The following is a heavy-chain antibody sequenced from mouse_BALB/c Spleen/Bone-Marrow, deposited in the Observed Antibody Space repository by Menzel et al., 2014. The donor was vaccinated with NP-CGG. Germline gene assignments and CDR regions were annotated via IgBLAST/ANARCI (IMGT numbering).Heavy chain of an antibody. D-gene: IGHD1-1*01. CDR3: ARGDYYYGSSRAWFAY. J-gene: IGHJ3*01. CDR1: GYAFTNYL. V-gene: IGHV1-54*01. CDR2: INPGSGGT. Sequence: VQLQQSGAELVRPGTSVKVSCKASGYAFTNYLIEWVKQRPGQGLEWIGVINPGSGGTNYNKEFKGKTTLTADKSSSTAYMLLSSLTSEDSAIYFCARGDYYYGSSRAWFAYWGQGTLVTVSA.